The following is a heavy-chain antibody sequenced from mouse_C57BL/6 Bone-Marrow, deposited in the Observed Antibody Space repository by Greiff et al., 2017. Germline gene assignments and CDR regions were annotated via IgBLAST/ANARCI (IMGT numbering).Heavy chain of an antibody. J-gene: IGHJ3*01. Sequence: VQLQQSGAELAKPGASVKLSCKASGYTFTSYWMHWVKQRPGQGLEWIGYINPSSGYTKYNQKFKDKATLTADKSSSTAYMQLSSLTYEDSAVXYCASPPSPYDYDGGFAYWGQGTLVTVSA. CDR2: INPSSGYT. CDR1: GYTFTSYW. D-gene: IGHD2-4*01. V-gene: IGHV1-7*01. CDR3: ASPPSPYDYDGGFAY.